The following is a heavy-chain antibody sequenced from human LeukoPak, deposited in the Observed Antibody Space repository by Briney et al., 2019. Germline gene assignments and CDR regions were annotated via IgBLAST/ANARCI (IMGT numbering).Heavy chain of an antibody. J-gene: IGHJ4*02. CDR2: ISAYNGNT. CDR1: GYTFTGYY. Sequence: GASVKVSCKASGYTFTGYYMHWVRQAPGQGLEWMGWISAYNGNTNYAQKLQGRVTMTTDTSTSTAYMELRSLRSDDTAVYYCARELEWELLQGDYWGQGTLVTVSS. D-gene: IGHD1-26*01. CDR3: ARELEWELLQGDY. V-gene: IGHV1-18*04.